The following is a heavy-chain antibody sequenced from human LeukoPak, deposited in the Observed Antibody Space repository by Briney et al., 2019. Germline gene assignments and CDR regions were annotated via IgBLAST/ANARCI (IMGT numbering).Heavy chain of an antibody. CDR1: GGSISSGGYS. V-gene: IGHV4-30-2*05. J-gene: IGHJ4*02. D-gene: IGHD5-24*01. CDR2: IYHSGST. CDR3: ARVRATIHYFDY. Sequence: SETLSLTCAVSGGSISSGGYSWSWIRQPPGKGLEWIGYIYHSGSTYYNPSLKSRVTISVDTSKNQFSLKLSSVTAADTAVYYCARVRATIHYFDYWGQGTLVTVSS.